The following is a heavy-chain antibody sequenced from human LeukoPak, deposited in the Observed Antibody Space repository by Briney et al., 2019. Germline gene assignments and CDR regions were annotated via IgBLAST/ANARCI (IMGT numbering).Heavy chain of an antibody. D-gene: IGHD1-26*01. CDR2: ISSSSSYK. CDR1: GFTFSSYT. Sequence: GGSLRLSCAASGFTFSSYTMNWVRQAPGKGLEWVSSISSSSSYKYYADSVKGRFTMSRDSAKNSLFLQMNSLRADDTAVYYCARDSGNIVGATSSDAFDIWGQGTMVTVSS. J-gene: IGHJ3*02. CDR3: ARDSGNIVGATSSDAFDI. V-gene: IGHV3-21*04.